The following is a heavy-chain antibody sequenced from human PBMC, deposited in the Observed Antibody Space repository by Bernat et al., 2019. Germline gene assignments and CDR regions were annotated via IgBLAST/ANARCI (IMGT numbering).Heavy chain of an antibody. D-gene: IGHD4-17*01. Sequence: EVQLVESGGGLVQPGGSLRLSCAASGFTFSSYSMNWVRQAPGKGLEWVSYISSSSSTIYYADSVKGRFTISRDNAKNSLYLQMNSLRDEDTAVYYCASLRYGDLRDSYYYYGMDVWGQGTTVTVSS. CDR2: ISSSSSTI. CDR1: GFTFSSYS. V-gene: IGHV3-48*02. J-gene: IGHJ6*02. CDR3: ASLRYGDLRDSYYYYGMDV.